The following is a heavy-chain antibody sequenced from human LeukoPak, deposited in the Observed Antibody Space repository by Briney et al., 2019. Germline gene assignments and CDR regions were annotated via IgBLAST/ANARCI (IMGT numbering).Heavy chain of an antibody. V-gene: IGHV4-34*01. CDR3: ARGERPITMIVVVINNPPYFDY. CDR1: GGSFSGYY. J-gene: IGHJ4*02. Sequence: PSETLSLTCAVYGGSFSGYYWSWIRQPPGKGLEWIGEINHSGSTNYNPSLKSRVTLSVDTSKNQFSLKLSSVTAADTAVYYCARGERPITMIVVVINNPPYFDYWGQGTLVTVSS. CDR2: INHSGST. D-gene: IGHD3-22*01.